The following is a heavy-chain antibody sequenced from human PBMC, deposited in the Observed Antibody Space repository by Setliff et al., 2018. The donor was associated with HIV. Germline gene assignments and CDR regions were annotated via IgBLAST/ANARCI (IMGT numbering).Heavy chain of an antibody. J-gene: IGHJ4*02. D-gene: IGHD3-22*01. CDR3: ARDPPWNYDSSGYPYYFDY. Sequence: CAASGFTFSSYSMNWVRQAPGKGLEWVSFISPSGTYIHYADSLKGRFTISRDNAKNSLYLQMNSLRAEDTAVYYCARDPPWNYDSSGYPYYFDYWGQGTLVTVSS. CDR1: GFTFSSYS. V-gene: IGHV3-21*01. CDR2: ISPSGTYI.